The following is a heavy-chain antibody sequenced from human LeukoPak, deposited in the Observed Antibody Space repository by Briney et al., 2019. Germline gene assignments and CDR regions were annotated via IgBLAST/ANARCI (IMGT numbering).Heavy chain of an antibody. Sequence: ASVKVSCKASGYTFTGYYMHWVRQAPGQGLEWMGWINPNSGGTNYAQKFQGRVTMTRDTSISTAYMELCRLRSDDTAVYYCARSVEMATITDYWGQGTLVTVSS. D-gene: IGHD5-24*01. CDR1: GYTFTGYY. CDR2: INPNSGGT. CDR3: ARSVEMATITDY. J-gene: IGHJ4*02. V-gene: IGHV1-2*02.